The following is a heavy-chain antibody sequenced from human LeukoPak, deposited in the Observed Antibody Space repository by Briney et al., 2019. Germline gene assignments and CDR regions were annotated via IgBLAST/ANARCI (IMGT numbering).Heavy chain of an antibody. Sequence: ASVKVSCKASGFTFTDYIIHWVRQAPGQRLEWMGWMNAGNDNTKYSQNFQGRVTITRDTSASTAYMELSSLRSEDTAVYYCTREVWGFDPWGQGTLVTVSS. D-gene: IGHD7-27*01. CDR1: GFTFTDYI. CDR2: MNAGNDNT. V-gene: IGHV1-3*01. CDR3: TREVWGFDP. J-gene: IGHJ5*02.